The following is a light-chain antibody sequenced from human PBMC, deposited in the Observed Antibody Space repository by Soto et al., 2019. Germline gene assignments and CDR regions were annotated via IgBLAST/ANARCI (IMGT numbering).Light chain of an antibody. Sequence: EIVMTQSPVTLSVSPGERATLSCRASESVGSNLAWYQQKPGQPPRLLIYDASRRETGVPPRFSGSGSGTEFTLTISNLQSEDFAIYFCQKFNKWPWTFGQGTRVDIK. CDR2: DAS. CDR1: ESVGSN. CDR3: QKFNKWPWT. V-gene: IGKV3-15*01. J-gene: IGKJ1*01.